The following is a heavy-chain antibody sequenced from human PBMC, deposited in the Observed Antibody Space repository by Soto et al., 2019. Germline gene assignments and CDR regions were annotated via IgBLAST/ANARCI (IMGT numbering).Heavy chain of an antibody. Sequence: ASVKVSCKASGYKFNNFAINWVREGPGQGLEWMGWISVYTGNTNSEEKINGRVTMTTDTSTSTAYMEQRSLRSDETAMYCCARDATGGGRYGMDVWGKGNTVTVAS. CDR3: ARDATGGGRYGMDV. D-gene: IGHD1-26*01. J-gene: IGHJ6*04. V-gene: IGHV1-18*01. CDR1: GYKFNNFA. CDR2: ISVYTGNT.